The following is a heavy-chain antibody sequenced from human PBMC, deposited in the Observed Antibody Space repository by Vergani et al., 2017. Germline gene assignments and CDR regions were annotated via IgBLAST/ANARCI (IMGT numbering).Heavy chain of an antibody. CDR1: GFSLPSYW. D-gene: IGHD3-16*01. Sequence: EVQLVQSGAEVKKPGESLRISCQGSGFSLPSYWISWVRQMPGKGLEWMVRIDPSDSYTNYSPSFQGHVTISADKSISTAYLQWSRLKASDTAMYYCATGGALGGFDYWGQGTLVTVSS. J-gene: IGHJ4*02. CDR3: ATGGALGGFDY. V-gene: IGHV5-10-1*03. CDR2: IDPSDSYT.